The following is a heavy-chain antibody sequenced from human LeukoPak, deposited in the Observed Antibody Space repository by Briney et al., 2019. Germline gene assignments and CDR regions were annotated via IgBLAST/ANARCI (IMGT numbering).Heavy chain of an antibody. Sequence: SETLSLTCAVSGGSISSNSYYWGWIRQPPGKGLEWIGEINHSGSTNYNPSLKSRVTISVDTSKNQFSLKLSSVTAADTAVYYCARGRSDCSGGSCYSVYYYYYYMDVWGKGTTVTVSS. CDR3: ARGRSDCSGGSCYSVYYYYYYMDV. CDR1: GGSISSNSYY. V-gene: IGHV4-39*07. J-gene: IGHJ6*03. CDR2: INHSGST. D-gene: IGHD2-15*01.